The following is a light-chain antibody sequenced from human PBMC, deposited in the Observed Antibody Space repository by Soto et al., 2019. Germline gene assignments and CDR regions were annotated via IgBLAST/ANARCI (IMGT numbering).Light chain of an antibody. CDR3: QQYGTSPPRYI. V-gene: IGKV3-20*01. Sequence: EIVLTQSPGTLSLSPGEKATLSCRASQSVSSPYLAWYQQKPGRAPSLLIYATSNRATGIPARFSGSGSATDFTLTISSLEPEDSAVYYWQQYGTSPPRYIFGQGTKLEIK. CDR1: QSVSSPY. CDR2: ATS. J-gene: IGKJ2*01.